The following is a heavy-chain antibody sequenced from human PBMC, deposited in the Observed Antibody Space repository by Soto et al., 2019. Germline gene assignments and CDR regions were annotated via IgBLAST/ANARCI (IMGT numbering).Heavy chain of an antibody. V-gene: IGHV1-69*13. D-gene: IGHD1-26*01. CDR2: IIPIFGTA. Sequence: SVKVSCKASGGTFSSWAISWVRQAPGEGLEWMGGIIPIFGTANYAQKFQGRVTITADESTSTAYMELSSLRSEDTAVYYCARPRRYYSIVGATRAGKDAFDIWG. CDR1: GGTFSSWA. J-gene: IGHJ3*02. CDR3: ARPRRYYSIVGATRAGKDAFDI.